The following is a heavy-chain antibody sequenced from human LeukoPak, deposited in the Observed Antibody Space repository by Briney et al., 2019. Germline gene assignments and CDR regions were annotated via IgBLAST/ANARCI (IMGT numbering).Heavy chain of an antibody. CDR1: GFTFSSYG. J-gene: IGHJ4*02. V-gene: IGHV3-33*08. CDR2: IWYDGSNK. D-gene: IGHD1-7*01. Sequence: GGSLRLSCAPSGFTFSSYGMHWVRQAPGKGLEWVAVIWYDGSNKYYADSVKGRFTISRDNAKNSLYLQMNSLRAEDTAVYYCAREEWNYLPFDYWGQGTLVTVSS. CDR3: AREEWNYLPFDY.